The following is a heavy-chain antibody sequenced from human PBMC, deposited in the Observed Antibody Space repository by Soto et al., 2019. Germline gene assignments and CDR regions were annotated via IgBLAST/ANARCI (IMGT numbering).Heavy chain of an antibody. D-gene: IGHD3-10*01. CDR1: GGTFSSYA. J-gene: IGHJ5*02. CDR3: ARDLRRRSRGNWFDP. V-gene: IGHV1-69*13. CDR2: IIPIFGTA. Sequence: ASVKVSCKASGGTFSSYAISWVRQAPGQGLEWMGGIIPIFGTANYAQKFQGRVTITADESTSTAYMELSSLRSEDTAVYYCARDLRRRSRGNWFDPWGQGTLVTVSS.